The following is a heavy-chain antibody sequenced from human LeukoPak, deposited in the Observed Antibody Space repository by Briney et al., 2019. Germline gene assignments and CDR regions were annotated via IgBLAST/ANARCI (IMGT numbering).Heavy chain of an antibody. CDR1: GVTFSSYA. CDR3: ARLTYCGGDCSCFDY. Sequence: GASVKVSFKASGVTFSSYAISWVRQAPGQGLEWMGGIIPIFGTANYAQKFQGRVTITADESTSTAYMELSSLRSEDTAVYYWARLTYCGGDCSCFDYWGQGTLVTVSS. CDR2: IIPIFGTA. J-gene: IGHJ4*02. V-gene: IGHV1-69*13. D-gene: IGHD2-21*02.